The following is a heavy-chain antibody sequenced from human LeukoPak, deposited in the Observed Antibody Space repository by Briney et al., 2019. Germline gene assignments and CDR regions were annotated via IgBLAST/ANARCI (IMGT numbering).Heavy chain of an antibody. J-gene: IGHJ4*02. CDR1: GFNFYNFW. D-gene: IGHD3-16*01. Sequence: GGSLRLSCAASGFNFYNFWMTWVRQAPGKGLEWVSSISSSSSYIYYADSVKGRFTISRDNAKNSLYLQMNSLRAEDTAVYYCARGGEFHDYWGQGTLVTVSS. CDR2: ISSSSSYI. CDR3: ARGGEFHDY. V-gene: IGHV3-21*01.